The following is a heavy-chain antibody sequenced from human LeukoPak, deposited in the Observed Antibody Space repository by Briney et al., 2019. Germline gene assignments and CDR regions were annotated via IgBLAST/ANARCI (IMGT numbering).Heavy chain of an antibody. J-gene: IGHJ4*02. D-gene: IGHD6-13*01. V-gene: IGHV1-2*02. CDR1: GYTFTGYY. CDR3: AREYSSSWYRYFDY. Sequence: ASVKVPCKASGYTFTGYYMHWVRQAPGQGLEWMGWINPNSGGTNYAQKFQGRVTMTRDTSISTAYMELSRLRSDDTAVYYCAREYSSSWYRYFDYWGQGTLVTVSS. CDR2: INPNSGGT.